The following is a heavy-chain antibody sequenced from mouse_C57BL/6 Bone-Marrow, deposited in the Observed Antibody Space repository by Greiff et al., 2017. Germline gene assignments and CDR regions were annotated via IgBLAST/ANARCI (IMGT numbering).Heavy chain of an antibody. J-gene: IGHJ1*03. CDR1: GFTFSSYG. D-gene: IGHD1-1*01. CDR3: ARRGLRWYFDV. CDR2: ISSGGSYT. Sequence: EVQGVESGGDLVKPGGSLKLSCAASGFTFSSYGMSWVRQTPDKRLEWVATISSGGSYTYYPDSVKGRFTIARDNAKNTLYLQMSSLKSEDTAMYYCARRGLRWYFDVGGTGTTVTVSS. V-gene: IGHV5-6*01.